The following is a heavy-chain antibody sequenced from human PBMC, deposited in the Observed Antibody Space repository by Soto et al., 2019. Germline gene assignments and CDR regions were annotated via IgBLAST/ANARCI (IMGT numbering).Heavy chain of an antibody. D-gene: IGHD1-26*01. CDR1: GFTFSSYA. CDR3: EKVRHSGSLYDAFDI. V-gene: IGHV3-23*01. Sequence: PGGSLRLSCAASGFTFSSYAMTWVRQAPGKGLEWVATISGSGISKYHADSVKGRLTISRDNSKNTLYLQINTLRVEDTAIYYCEKVRHSGSLYDAFDIWGQGTMVTV. CDR2: ISGSGISK. J-gene: IGHJ3*02.